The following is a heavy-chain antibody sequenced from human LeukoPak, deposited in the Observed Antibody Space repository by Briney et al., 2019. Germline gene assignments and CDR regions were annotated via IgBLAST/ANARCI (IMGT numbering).Heavy chain of an antibody. D-gene: IGHD3-3*01. J-gene: IGHJ6*03. CDR2: IYSGGST. CDR1: GFTVSSNY. Sequence: GGSLRLSCAASGFTVSSNYMSWVRQAPGKGLEWVSVIYSGGSTYYADSVKGRFTISRDNSKNTLYLQMNSLRAEDTAVYYCARDVLRFFEWTNYYMDVSGKGTTVTVSS. CDR3: ARDVLRFFEWTNYYMDV. V-gene: IGHV3-66*02.